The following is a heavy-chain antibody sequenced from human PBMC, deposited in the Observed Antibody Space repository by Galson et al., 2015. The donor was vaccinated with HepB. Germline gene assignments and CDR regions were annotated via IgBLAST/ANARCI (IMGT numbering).Heavy chain of an antibody. J-gene: IGHJ4*02. CDR3: AKDSRYISGWYTGRGGLDF. Sequence: SLRLSCAASGFSFSSYDMHWVRQAPGKGLEWVAILSYDGRNTYSADSVKGRFTVSRDNSKNTLYLQLSSLRPEDTAVYYCAKDSRYISGWYTGRGGLDFWGQGTLVTVSS. CDR2: LSYDGRNT. CDR1: GFSFSSYD. V-gene: IGHV3-30*18. D-gene: IGHD6-19*01.